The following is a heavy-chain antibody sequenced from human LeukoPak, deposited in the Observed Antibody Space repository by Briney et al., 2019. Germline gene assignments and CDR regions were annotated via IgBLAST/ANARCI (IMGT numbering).Heavy chain of an antibody. CDR1: GYTFTSNY. Sequence: GASVKVSCKAFGYTFTSNYMHWVRQAPGQGPEWMGVISPSGGSTTYAQKFQGRVTLTRDMSTSTDYLELRSLRSEDTAVYYCARAGKLMITMVRGALASKKGFDIWGQGTMVTVSS. CDR3: ARAGKLMITMVRGALASKKGFDI. CDR2: ISPSGGST. J-gene: IGHJ3*02. D-gene: IGHD3-10*01. V-gene: IGHV1-46*01.